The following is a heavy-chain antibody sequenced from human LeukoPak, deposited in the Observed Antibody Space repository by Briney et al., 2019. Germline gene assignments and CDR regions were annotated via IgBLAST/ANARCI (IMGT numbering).Heavy chain of an antibody. D-gene: IGHD6-6*01. J-gene: IGHJ3*02. V-gene: IGHV1-2*02. Sequence: ASVKLSCKASGYTFTGYYMHCVRQAPGQGLEWMGWINPNSGGTNYAQKFQGRVTMTRDTSITTAYMELSRLRSDDTAVYYCASVRRPSLQGLYVFDIWGQGTMVSVSS. CDR2: INPNSGGT. CDR3: ASVRRPSLQGLYVFDI. CDR1: GYTFTGYY.